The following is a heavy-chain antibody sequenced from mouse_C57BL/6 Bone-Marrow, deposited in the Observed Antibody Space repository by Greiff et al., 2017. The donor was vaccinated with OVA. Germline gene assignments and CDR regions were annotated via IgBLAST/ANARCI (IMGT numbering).Heavy chain of an antibody. CDR2: INPSSGYT. Sequence: QVQLKQSGAELARPGASVKMSCKASGYTFTSYTMHWVKQRPGQGLEWIGYINPSSGYTKYNQKFKDKATLTADKSSSTAYMQLSSLTSEDSAVYYCARLSYGYYLDYWGQGTTLTVSS. CDR3: ARLSYGYYLDY. J-gene: IGHJ2*01. V-gene: IGHV1-4*01. CDR1: GYTFTSYT. D-gene: IGHD1-1*01.